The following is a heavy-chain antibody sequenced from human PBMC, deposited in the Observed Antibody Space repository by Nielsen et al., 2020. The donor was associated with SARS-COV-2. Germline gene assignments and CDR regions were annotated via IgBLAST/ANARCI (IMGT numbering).Heavy chain of an antibody. CDR2: IIPIFGTA. J-gene: IGHJ4*02. CDR3: ARDPWGLVGATD. CDR1: GGTFSSYA. Sequence: SVKVSCKASGGTFSSYAISWVRQAPGQGLEWMGGIIPIFGTANYAQKFQGRVTITADESTSTAYMELSSLRSEDTAVYYCARDPWGLVGATDWGQGTLVTVPS. D-gene: IGHD1-26*01. V-gene: IGHV1-69*13.